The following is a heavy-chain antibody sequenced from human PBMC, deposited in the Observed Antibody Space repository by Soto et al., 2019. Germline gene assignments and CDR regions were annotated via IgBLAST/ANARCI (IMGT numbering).Heavy chain of an antibody. CDR3: ARDRSAYGGGGTGEVKENWFDP. Sequence: SETLSLTCSVSGGSISRYYWSWIRQPPGKGLEWIGYAYYSGDTGYNPSLKSRVTMAVDTSKSQVSLKLSSVTAADTAVYYCARDRSAYGGGGTGEVKENWFDPWGQGALVTVSS. CDR1: GGSISRYY. CDR2: AYYSGDT. V-gene: IGHV4-59*01. D-gene: IGHD3-22*01. J-gene: IGHJ5*02.